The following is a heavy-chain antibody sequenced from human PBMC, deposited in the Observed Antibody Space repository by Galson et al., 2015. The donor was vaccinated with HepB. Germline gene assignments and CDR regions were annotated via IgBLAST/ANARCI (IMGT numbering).Heavy chain of an antibody. CDR2: IYDSGNT. D-gene: IGHD5-18*01. CDR3: ARASPGYAYGTGDAFDI. J-gene: IGHJ3*02. V-gene: IGHV4-30-4*07. Sequence: YIYDSGNTYYNPSLKSRVSISLDTSKKQFSLNLRSVTAADTAVYYCARASPGYAYGTGDAFDIWGQGTLVTVS.